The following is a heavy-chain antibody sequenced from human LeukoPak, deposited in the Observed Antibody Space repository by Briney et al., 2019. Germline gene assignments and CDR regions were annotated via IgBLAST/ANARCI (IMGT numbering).Heavy chain of an antibody. J-gene: IGHJ4*02. D-gene: IGHD3-10*01. CDR1: GFTFNTYG. CDR3: ARGGRLLWFGELIDY. Sequence: GGSLRLSCAASGFTFNTYGMNWVRQAPGKGLEWVSSIGSDNKPHYSESVKGRFAISRDNAKNSLYLQMNSLRAEDTAVYYCARGGRLLWFGELIDYWGQGTLVTVSS. V-gene: IGHV3-21*01. CDR2: IGSDNKP.